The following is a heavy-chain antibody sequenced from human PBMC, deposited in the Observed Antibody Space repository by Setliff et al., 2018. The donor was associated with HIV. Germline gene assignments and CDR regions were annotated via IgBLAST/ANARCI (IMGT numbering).Heavy chain of an antibody. Sequence: SETLSLTCTVSGGSISSGGYYWSWIRQLPGKGLEWIGYIYYSGSTYYNPSLKSRVTISLDGPKNQFSLKLSSVTAADTAVYYCARDKLEETTESLWGPMKNDAFDIWGPGTLVTVSS. CDR3: ARDKLEETTESLWGPMKNDAFDI. CDR1: GGSISSGGYY. CDR2: IYYSGST. V-gene: IGHV4-31*03. D-gene: IGHD1-1*01. J-gene: IGHJ3*02.